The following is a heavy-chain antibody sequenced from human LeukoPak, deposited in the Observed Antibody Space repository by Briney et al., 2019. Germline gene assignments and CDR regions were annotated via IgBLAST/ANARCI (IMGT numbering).Heavy chain of an antibody. CDR2: FDPEDGET. CDR1: GYTLTELS. CDR3: ARGTPYYYGSGSYYPFDY. J-gene: IGHJ4*02. V-gene: IGHV1-24*01. Sequence: ASVKVSCKVSGYTLTELSMHWVRQAPGKGLEWMRRFDPEDGETIYAQKFQGRVTMTRDTSISTAYMELSRPRSDDTAVYYCARGTPYYYGSGSYYPFDYWGQGTLVTVSS. D-gene: IGHD3-10*01.